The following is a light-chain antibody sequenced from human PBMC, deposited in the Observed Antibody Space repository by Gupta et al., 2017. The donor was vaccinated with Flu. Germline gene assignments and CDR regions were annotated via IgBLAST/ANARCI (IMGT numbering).Light chain of an antibody. CDR1: QSVLYSSNNKNY. Sequence: DIVMTQSPDSLAVSLGERATINCKSSQSVLYSSNNKNYLAWYQQKPGQPPKLLIYWASTRESGVPDRFSGSGSGTDFTLTISSLQAEDVAVYYCQKYDSTPWTFGQGTKVEIK. CDR3: QKYDSTPWT. J-gene: IGKJ1*01. CDR2: WAS. V-gene: IGKV4-1*01.